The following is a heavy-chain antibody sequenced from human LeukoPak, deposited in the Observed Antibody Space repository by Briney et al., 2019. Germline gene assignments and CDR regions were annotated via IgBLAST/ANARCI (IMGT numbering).Heavy chain of an antibody. Sequence: SETLSLTCTVSGGSISSSSYYWNWFRQPAGKGLEWIGRIYSSGSTNYNPSLKSRVTMSVDTSKNQFPLKLSSVTAADTAVYYCARVLGRRTDYYMDVWGKGTTVTVSS. J-gene: IGHJ6*03. CDR3: ARVLGRRTDYYMDV. V-gene: IGHV4-61*02. CDR1: GGSISSSSYY. CDR2: IYSSGST. D-gene: IGHD3-3*02.